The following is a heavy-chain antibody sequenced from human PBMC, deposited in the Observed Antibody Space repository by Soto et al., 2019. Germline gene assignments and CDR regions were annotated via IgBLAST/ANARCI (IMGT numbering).Heavy chain of an antibody. CDR1: GGSISSSNW. D-gene: IGHD3-22*01. CDR3: ARRQYYYDSSGYYYGPGLH. CDR2: IYHSGST. V-gene: IGHV4-4*02. Sequence: SETLSLTCAVSGGSISSSNWWSWVRQPPGKGLEWIGEIYHSGSTNYNPSLKSRVTISVDKSKNQFSLKLSSVTAADTAVYYCARRQYYYDSSGYYYGPGLHWGQGTLVTVS. J-gene: IGHJ4*02.